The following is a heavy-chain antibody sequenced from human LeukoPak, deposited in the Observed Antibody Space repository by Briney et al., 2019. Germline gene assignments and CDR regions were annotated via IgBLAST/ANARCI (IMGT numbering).Heavy chain of an antibody. V-gene: IGHV4-39*01. CDR3: ARHRDSSGWYDFDY. J-gene: IGHJ4*02. Sequence: PSETLSLTCTVSGGSINSSNYYWGWIRQPPGKGLEWIGSIYYSGSTYYNPSLKSRVPISVDTSKDQFSLKLSSVTAADTAVYYCARHRDSSGWYDFDYWGQGTLVTVSS. CDR2: IYYSGST. CDR1: GGSINSSNYY. D-gene: IGHD6-19*01.